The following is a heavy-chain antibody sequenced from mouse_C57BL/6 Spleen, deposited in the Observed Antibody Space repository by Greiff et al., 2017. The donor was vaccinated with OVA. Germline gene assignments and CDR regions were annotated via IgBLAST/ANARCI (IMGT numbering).Heavy chain of an antibody. J-gene: IGHJ2*01. CDR2: IDPSDSYT. CDR3: ARQLRLPFFDY. Sequence: QVQLQQPGAELVRPGTSVKLSCKASGYTFTSYWMHWVKQRPGQGLEWIGVIDPSDSYTNYNQKFKGKATLTVDTSSSTAYMQLSSLTSEDSAVYYCARQLRLPFFDYWGQGTTLTVSS. V-gene: IGHV1-59*01. D-gene: IGHD3-2*02. CDR1: GYTFTSYW.